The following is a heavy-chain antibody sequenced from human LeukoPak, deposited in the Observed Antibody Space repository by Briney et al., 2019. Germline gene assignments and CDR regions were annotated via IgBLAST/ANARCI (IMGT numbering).Heavy chain of an antibody. V-gene: IGHV3-21*01. CDR2: ISSSSSYI. D-gene: IGHD5-18*01. J-gene: IGHJ4*02. CDR3: ARDTRSYGYSDY. CDR1: GFTFSSYS. Sequence: GGSLRLSCAASGFTFSSYSMNWVRQAPGKGLEWVSSISSSSSYIYYADSVKGRFTISRDNAKNSLYLQMNSLRAEDTAVYYCARDTRSYGYSDYWGQGTLVTVSS.